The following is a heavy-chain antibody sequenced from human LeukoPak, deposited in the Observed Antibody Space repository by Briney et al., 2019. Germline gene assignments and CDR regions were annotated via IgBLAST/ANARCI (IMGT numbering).Heavy chain of an antibody. CDR3: AKLGYTDSWSYFDS. CDR2: ITSGGGST. D-gene: IGHD6-13*01. CDR1: GFTFNTYA. J-gene: IGHJ4*02. V-gene: IGHV3-23*01. Sequence: PGGSLRLSCAASGFTFNTYAMSWVRQAPGKGLEWVSGITSGGGSTNYADSVKGRFTVSRDNSKNTLYLQMNSLRAEDTAIYYCAKLGYTDSWSYFDSWGQGTLVTISS.